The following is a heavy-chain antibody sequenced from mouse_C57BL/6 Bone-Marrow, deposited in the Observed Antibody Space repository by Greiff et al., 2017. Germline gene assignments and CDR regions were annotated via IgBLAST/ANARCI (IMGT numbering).Heavy chain of an antibody. CDR1: GFTFSSYA. Sequence: EVQRVESRGGLVKPGGSLKLSCAASGFTFSSYAMSWVRQTPEKRLEWVATISDGGSYTYYPDNVKGRFTISRDNAKNNLYLQMSHLKSEDTAMYYCARDRVITTVVATPAWFAYWGQGTLVTVSA. CDR2: ISDGGSYT. J-gene: IGHJ3*01. D-gene: IGHD1-1*01. V-gene: IGHV5-4*01. CDR3: ARDRVITTVVATPAWFAY.